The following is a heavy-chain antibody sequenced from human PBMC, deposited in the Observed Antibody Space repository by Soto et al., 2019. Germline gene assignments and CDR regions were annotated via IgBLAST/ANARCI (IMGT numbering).Heavy chain of an antibody. CDR3: ARGIVDTAIYYYYGMDV. J-gene: IGHJ6*02. CDR2: TYYRSKWYN. Sequence: SQTLSLTCAISGDSVSSNSAAWNWIRQSPSRGLERLGRTYYRSKWYNDYAVSVKSRITINPDTSKNQFSLQLNSVTPEDTAVYYCARGIVDTAIYYYYGMDVWGQGTTVTVSS. V-gene: IGHV6-1*01. CDR1: GDSVSSNSAA. D-gene: IGHD5-18*01.